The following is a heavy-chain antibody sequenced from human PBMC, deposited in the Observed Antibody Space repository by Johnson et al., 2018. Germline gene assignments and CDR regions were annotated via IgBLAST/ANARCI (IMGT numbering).Heavy chain of an antibody. D-gene: IGHD4-17*01. V-gene: IGHV3-9*01. Sequence: VQLVESGGGLVQPGRSLRLSCAASGFTFDDYAMHWVRQAPGKGLEWVSGISYNSVKIAYAASVKGRFTISRDNAKNSLYLQMNSLRAEDKALYYCAKDTTHYGDNPAFDIWGQGTMVTVSS. J-gene: IGHJ3*02. CDR3: AKDTTHYGDNPAFDI. CDR2: ISYNSVKI. CDR1: GFTFDDYA.